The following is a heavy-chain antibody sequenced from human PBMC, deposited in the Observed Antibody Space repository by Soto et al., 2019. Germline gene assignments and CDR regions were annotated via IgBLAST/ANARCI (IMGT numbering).Heavy chain of an antibody. CDR1: AGSITTSY. D-gene: IGHD3-22*01. CDR2: ISYRGST. CDR3: ASSGIVGREVNTWFDP. Sequence: ELVSRTCTVSAGSITTSYWSWIRQPLGKALEWIGYISYRGSTNYNPSLKSRLTISIDTSKSQISLKLTSMTTADTAVYYCASSGIVGREVNTWFDPWGQGTLVTVSS. J-gene: IGHJ5*02. V-gene: IGHV4-59*01.